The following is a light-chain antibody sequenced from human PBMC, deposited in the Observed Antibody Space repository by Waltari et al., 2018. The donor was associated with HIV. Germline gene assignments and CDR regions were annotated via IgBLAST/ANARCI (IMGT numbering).Light chain of an antibody. CDR3: ATWDDSLSWV. CDR1: SSNIGSNT. Sequence: QSVLTQPPSASGTPGRRVTISCSGSSSNIGSNTVTWYPQLPETAPKLLIYSNNQRPSGVPDRFSGSKSGTSASLAISGLQSEDEADYYCATWDDSLSWVFGGGTKLTVL. CDR2: SNN. J-gene: IGLJ3*02. V-gene: IGLV1-44*01.